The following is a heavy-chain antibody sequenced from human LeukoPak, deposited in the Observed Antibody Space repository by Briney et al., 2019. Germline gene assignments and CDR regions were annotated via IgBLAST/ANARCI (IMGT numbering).Heavy chain of an antibody. V-gene: IGHV4-31*03. D-gene: IGHD3-3*01. Sequence: SETLSLTCTVSGGSISSGGYYWSWIRQHPGKGLEWIGYIYYSGSTYYNPSLKSRVTMSVDTSKNQFSLKLSSVTAADTAVYYCARGGYDFWSGYLDLDYWGQGTLVTVSS. CDR2: IYYSGST. CDR1: GGSISSGGYY. J-gene: IGHJ4*02. CDR3: ARGGYDFWSGYLDLDY.